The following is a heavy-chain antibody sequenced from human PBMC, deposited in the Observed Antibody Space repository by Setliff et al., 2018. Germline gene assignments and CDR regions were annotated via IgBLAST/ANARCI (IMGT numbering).Heavy chain of an antibody. CDR2: ISPYTGNT. V-gene: IGHV1-18*01. CDR1: GYTFTNFG. J-gene: IGHJ4*02. Sequence: ASVKVSCKPSGYTFTNFGISWVRQAPGQGLEWLGSISPYTGNTNYPERLQGRITMTTDTLTSTVYMELRSLRPDDTALYYCVRSSAPQIVLAADFDRWGQGTLVTVSS. CDR3: VRSSAPQIVLAADFDR. D-gene: IGHD2-8*02.